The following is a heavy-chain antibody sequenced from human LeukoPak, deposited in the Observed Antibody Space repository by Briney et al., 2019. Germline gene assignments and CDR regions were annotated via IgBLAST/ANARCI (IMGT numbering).Heavy chain of an antibody. CDR2: INPNSGGT. Sequence: ASVKVSCKASGYTFTSYGISWVRQAPGQGLEWMGWINPNSGGTNYAQKFQGRVTMTRDTSISTAYMELSRLRSDDTAVYYCARASLYRIKHDYWGQGTLVTVSS. CDR1: GYTFTSYG. V-gene: IGHV1-2*02. CDR3: ARASLYRIKHDY. J-gene: IGHJ4*02. D-gene: IGHD3-16*01.